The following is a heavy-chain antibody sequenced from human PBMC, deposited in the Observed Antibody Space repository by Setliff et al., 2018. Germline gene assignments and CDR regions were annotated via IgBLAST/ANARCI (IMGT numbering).Heavy chain of an antibody. CDR1: GGSITDGNSW. V-gene: IGHV4-61*02. Sequence: SETLSLTCTVSGGSITDGNSWWAWIRQPAGKRPEWLGLIYIRGGTDYNPSLKSRVTISLDTSRNQSSLNLTSVTAADTAVYYCARAPVGDRDGLFDSWGQGTLVTVSS. CDR3: ARAPVGDRDGLFDS. D-gene: IGHD3-16*01. CDR2: IYIRGGT. J-gene: IGHJ4*02.